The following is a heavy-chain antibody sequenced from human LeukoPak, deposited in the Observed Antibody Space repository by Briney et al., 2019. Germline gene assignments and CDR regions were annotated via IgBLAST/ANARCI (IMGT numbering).Heavy chain of an antibody. J-gene: IGHJ3*02. CDR1: GGTFSSYA. Sequence: ASVKVSCKASGGTFSSYAISWVRQAPGQGLEWMGGIIPIFGTANYAQKFQGRVTITADESTSTAYTELSSLRSEDTAVYYCARGLGLGAFDIWGQGTMVTVSS. CDR2: IIPIFGTA. CDR3: ARGLGLGAFDI. V-gene: IGHV1-69*13. D-gene: IGHD3-22*01.